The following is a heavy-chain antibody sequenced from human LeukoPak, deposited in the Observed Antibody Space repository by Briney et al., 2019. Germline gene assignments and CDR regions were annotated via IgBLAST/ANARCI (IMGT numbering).Heavy chain of an antibody. CDR3: ARDKVVAATPYYYYYGMDV. CDR2: ISAYNGNT. D-gene: IGHD2-15*01. J-gene: IGHJ6*04. CDR1: GYTFTSCG. V-gene: IGHV1-18*01. Sequence: ASVKVSCKASGYTFTSCGISWVRQAPGQGLEWMGWISAYNGNTNYAQKLQGRVTMTTDTSTSTAYMELRSLRSDDTAVYYCARDKVVAATPYYYYYGMDVWGEVTTVTVSS.